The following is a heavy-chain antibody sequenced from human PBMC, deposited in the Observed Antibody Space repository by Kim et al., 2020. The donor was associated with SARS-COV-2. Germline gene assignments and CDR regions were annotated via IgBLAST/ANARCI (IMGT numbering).Heavy chain of an antibody. J-gene: IGHJ5*02. CDR1: GFIFSASW. D-gene: IGHD4-17*01. Sequence: GGSLRLSCAASGFIFSASWLTWVRQAPGKGPEWVATIKWDGSATHYLGSVQGRFTISRDNARNTLYLQMNSLRAEDTALYYCARGYGAQSPPWGQGTQVT. CDR3: ARGYGAQSPP. CDR2: IKWDGSAT. V-gene: IGHV3-7*01.